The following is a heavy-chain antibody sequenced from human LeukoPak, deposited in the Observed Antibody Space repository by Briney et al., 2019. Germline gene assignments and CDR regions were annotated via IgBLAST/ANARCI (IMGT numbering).Heavy chain of an antibody. CDR2: INHSGST. CDR3: ARDSGSYSDY. J-gene: IGHJ4*02. Sequence: PSETLSLTCAVYGGSFSGYYWSWIRQPPGKGLEWIGEINHSGSTNYNPSLKSRVTISADTSKNQFSLKLSSVTAADTAVYYCARDSGSYSDYWGQGTLVTVSS. D-gene: IGHD1-26*01. CDR1: GGSFSGYY. V-gene: IGHV4-34*01.